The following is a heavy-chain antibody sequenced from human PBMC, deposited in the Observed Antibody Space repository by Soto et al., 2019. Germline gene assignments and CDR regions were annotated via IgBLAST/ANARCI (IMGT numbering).Heavy chain of an antibody. CDR1: GFSLTTSGEG. Sequence: QITLKESGPTLVKPTQTLTLTCTFSGFSLTTSGEGVGWIRQSPGKALEWLALIYWDDDKRYNPSLESRLTITKDTSKSQVVLTITNMDPVDTATYYCAHRAEAARPFDPWGQGTLVTVSS. D-gene: IGHD6-6*01. J-gene: IGHJ5*02. V-gene: IGHV2-5*02. CDR3: AHRAEAARPFDP. CDR2: IYWDDDK.